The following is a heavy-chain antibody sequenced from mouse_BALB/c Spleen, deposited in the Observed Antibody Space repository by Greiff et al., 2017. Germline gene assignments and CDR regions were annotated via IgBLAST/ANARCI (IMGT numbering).Heavy chain of an antibody. CDR3: ARKYYGSRYVGYAMDY. J-gene: IGHJ4*01. Sequence: VQLQQSGAELAKPGASVKMSCKASGYTFTSYWMHWVKQRPGQGLEWIGYINPSTGYTEYNQKFKDKATLTADKSSSTAYMQLSSLTSEDSAVYYCARKYYGSRYVGYAMDYWGQGTSVTVSS. D-gene: IGHD1-1*01. V-gene: IGHV1-7*01. CDR2: INPSTGYT. CDR1: GYTFTSYW.